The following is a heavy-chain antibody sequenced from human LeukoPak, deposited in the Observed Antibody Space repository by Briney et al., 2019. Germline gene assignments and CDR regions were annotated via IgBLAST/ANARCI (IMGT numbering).Heavy chain of an antibody. CDR3: ARGGSPGESWFDP. Sequence: SVKVSCKASGGTFISYAISWVRQAPGQGLEWMGGIIPIFGTANYAQKFQGRVTITADESTSTAYMELSSLRSEDTAVYYCARGGSPGESWFDPWGQGTLVTVSS. CDR2: IIPIFGTA. CDR1: GGTFISYA. D-gene: IGHD3-16*01. V-gene: IGHV1-69*01. J-gene: IGHJ5*02.